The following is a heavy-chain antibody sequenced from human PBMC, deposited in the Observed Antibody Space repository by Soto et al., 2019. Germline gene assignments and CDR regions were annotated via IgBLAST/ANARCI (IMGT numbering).Heavy chain of an antibody. V-gene: IGHV4-39*01. Sequence: QLQLQESGPGLVKPSETLSLTCTVSGGSISSSSYYWGWIRQPPGKGLEWIGSIYYSGSTYYNPSLKSRVTISVDTSKNQFSLKLSSVTAADTAVYYCARQRVDCSGGSCYSAIRNYYYYYGMDVWGQGTTVTVSS. CDR2: IYYSGST. CDR3: ARQRVDCSGGSCYSAIRNYYYYYGMDV. CDR1: GGSISSSSYY. J-gene: IGHJ6*02. D-gene: IGHD2-15*01.